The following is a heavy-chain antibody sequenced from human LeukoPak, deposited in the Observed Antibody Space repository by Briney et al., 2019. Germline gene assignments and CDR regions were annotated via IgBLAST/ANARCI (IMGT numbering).Heavy chain of an antibody. CDR2: ISGSGGGT. V-gene: IGHV3-23*01. Sequence: PGGSLRPSCAASGFTFSSYAMSWVRQAPGKGLQWVSAISGSGGGTYYADSVKGRFTISRDNSMNTLYLQMNSLRADDTAVYYCAKTLVTTGLNPFDYWGQGTLVTVSS. CDR3: AKTLVTTGLNPFDY. J-gene: IGHJ4*02. CDR1: GFTFSSYA. D-gene: IGHD4-11*01.